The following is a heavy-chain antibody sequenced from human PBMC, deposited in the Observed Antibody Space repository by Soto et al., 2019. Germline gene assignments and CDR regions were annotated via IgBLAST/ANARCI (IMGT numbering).Heavy chain of an antibody. CDR1: GFTFSSYA. J-gene: IGHJ3*02. D-gene: IGHD3-22*01. Sequence: GGSLRLSCAASGFTFSSYAMSWVRQAPGKGLEWVSAISGSGGSTYYADSVKSRFTISRDNSKNTLYLQMNSLRAEDTAVYYCAKGSYYPFRDAAFDIWGQGTMVTVAS. CDR2: ISGSGGST. CDR3: AKGSYYPFRDAAFDI. V-gene: IGHV3-23*01.